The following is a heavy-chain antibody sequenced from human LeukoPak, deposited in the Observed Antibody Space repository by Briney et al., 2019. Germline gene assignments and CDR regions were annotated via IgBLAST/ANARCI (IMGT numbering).Heavy chain of an antibody. Sequence: ASVKVSCKASGYTITVNYMHWVRQAPGQGLEWMGWINPNTGATNYAQKFQGRVTMTRDTSISTAYVELSRLTFDDTAVYYCAREDITTFDIWGQGTMVTVSS. J-gene: IGHJ3*02. CDR2: INPNTGAT. CDR3: AREDITTFDI. CDR1: GYTITVNY. D-gene: IGHD2-15*01. V-gene: IGHV1-2*02.